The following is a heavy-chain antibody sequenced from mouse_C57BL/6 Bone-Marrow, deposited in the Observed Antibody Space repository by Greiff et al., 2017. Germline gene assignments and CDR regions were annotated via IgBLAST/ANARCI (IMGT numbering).Heavy chain of an antibody. D-gene: IGHD3-2*02. V-gene: IGHV2-5*01. CDR2: IWRGGST. CDR1: GFSLTSYG. CDR3: AKGGSGYGGAMDY. Sequence: QVQLKESGPGLVQPSQSLSITCTVSGFSLTSYGVHWVRQSPGKGLEWLGVIWRGGSTDYNAAFMSRLSITKDNSKSQVFFKMNSLQADDTAIYYCAKGGSGYGGAMDYWGQGTSVTVSS. J-gene: IGHJ4*01.